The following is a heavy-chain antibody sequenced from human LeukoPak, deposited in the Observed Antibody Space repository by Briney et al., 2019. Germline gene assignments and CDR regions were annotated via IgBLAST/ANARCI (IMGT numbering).Heavy chain of an antibody. D-gene: IGHD4-11*01. CDR2: GFASGST. CDR1: GGSISSFY. Sequence: SETLSLTCTVSGGSISSFYWSWIRQPAGKGLEWIGRGFASGSTIYNPSLKSRVTISVDESKNQFSLELKSVTAADTAVYYCARHDYSNYVRHWGQGTLITVSS. V-gene: IGHV4-4*07. J-gene: IGHJ4*02. CDR3: ARHDYSNYVRH.